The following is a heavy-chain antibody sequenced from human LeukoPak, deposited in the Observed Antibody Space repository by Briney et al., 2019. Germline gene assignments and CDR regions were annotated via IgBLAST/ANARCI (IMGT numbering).Heavy chain of an antibody. CDR3: ARHTSRYYYYYMDV. V-gene: IGHV1-69*05. CDR2: IIPIFGTA. Sequence: GASVKVSCKASGGTFSSYAISWVRQAPGQGLEWMGGIIPIFGTANYAQKFQGRVTITTDESTSTAYMELSSLRSEDTAVYYCARHTSRYYYYYMDVWGKGTMVTVSS. D-gene: IGHD2/OR15-2a*01. J-gene: IGHJ6*03. CDR1: GGTFSSYA.